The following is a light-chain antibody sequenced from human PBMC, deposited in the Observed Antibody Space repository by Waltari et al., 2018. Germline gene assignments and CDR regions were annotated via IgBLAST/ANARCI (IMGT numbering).Light chain of an antibody. CDR1: RLADQF. Sequence: SLELTQPPSVSVSPGQTASISCSGHRLADQFVCWYQQKPGQSPLLVIYKDSKRPSEIPERYSGSNSGNTATLTISGTQAVDEADYYCQAWDSNTHVVFGGGTKLTVL. CDR3: QAWDSNTHVV. J-gene: IGLJ2*01. V-gene: IGLV3-1*01. CDR2: KDS.